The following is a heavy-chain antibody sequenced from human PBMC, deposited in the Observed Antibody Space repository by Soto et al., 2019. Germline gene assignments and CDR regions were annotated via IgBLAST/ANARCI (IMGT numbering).Heavy chain of an antibody. V-gene: IGHV1-18*01. D-gene: IGHD2-15*01. CDR2: ISAYNGNT. J-gene: IGHJ4*02. CDR3: ARWAATLVDY. Sequence: ASVKVSCKASGYTVISYGIRWVRQAPGQGLEWMGWISAYNGNTNDAQKLQGRVTMNTDTSTSTAYMELRSLRSDDTAVYYWARWAATLVDYWGQGTLVTVSS. CDR1: GYTVISYG.